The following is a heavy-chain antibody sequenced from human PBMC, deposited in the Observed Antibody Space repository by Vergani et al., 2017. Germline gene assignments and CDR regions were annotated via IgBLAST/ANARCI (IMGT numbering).Heavy chain of an antibody. CDR1: GFTFSSYG. D-gene: IGHD3-10*01. CDR2: IRYDGSNK. Sequence: QVQLVESGGGVVQPGGSLRLSCAASGFTFSSYGMHWVRQAPGKGLEWVAFIRYDGSNKYYADSVKGRFTISRDNSKNTLYLQMNSLRAEDTAVYYCAKDLVVQGVIMNYYYCYGMDFWGQGTTVTVSS. J-gene: IGHJ6*02. V-gene: IGHV3-30*02. CDR3: AKDLVVQGVIMNYYYCYGMDF.